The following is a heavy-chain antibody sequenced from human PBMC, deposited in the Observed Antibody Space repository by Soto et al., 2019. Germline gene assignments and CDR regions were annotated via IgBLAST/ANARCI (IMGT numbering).Heavy chain of an antibody. CDR2: ISGSGGST. V-gene: IGHV3-23*01. CDR3: AKLGLTIFGVVMGGMDV. CDR1: GFTFSSYA. Sequence: EVQLLESGGGLVQPGGSLRLSCAASGFTFSSYAMSWVRQAPGKGLEWVSAISGSGGSTYYADSVKGRFTISRDNSKNTLYLQMNSLRAEDTAVYYCAKLGLTIFGVVMGGMDVWGQGTTVTVSS. D-gene: IGHD3-3*01. J-gene: IGHJ6*02.